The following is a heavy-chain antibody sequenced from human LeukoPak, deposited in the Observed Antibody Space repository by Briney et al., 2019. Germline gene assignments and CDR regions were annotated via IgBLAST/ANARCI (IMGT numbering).Heavy chain of an antibody. CDR1: GFTFSSYE. D-gene: IGHD3-22*01. Sequence: GGSLRLSCAASGFTFSSYEMNWVRQAPGKGLEWVSYISSSGSNIDYADSVKGRFTISRDNAKNSLYLQMNSLRADDTAIYYYAREGSNSGFFDWGQGTLVTVSS. V-gene: IGHV3-48*03. CDR3: AREGSNSGFFD. CDR2: ISSSGSNI. J-gene: IGHJ4*02.